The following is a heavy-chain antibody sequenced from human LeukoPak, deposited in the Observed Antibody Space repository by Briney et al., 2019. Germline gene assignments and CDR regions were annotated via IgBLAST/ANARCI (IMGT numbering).Heavy chain of an antibody. V-gene: IGHV4-30-4*01. Sequence: SETLSLTCTVSGGSISSYYWSWIRQPPGKGLEWIGYIYYSGSTYYNPSLKSRVSISVDTSKNQFSLKLSSVTAADTAVYYCARDRVYYWYFDLWGRGTLVTVSS. D-gene: IGHD6-13*01. CDR2: IYYSGST. CDR1: GGSISSYY. J-gene: IGHJ2*01. CDR3: ARDRVYYWYFDL.